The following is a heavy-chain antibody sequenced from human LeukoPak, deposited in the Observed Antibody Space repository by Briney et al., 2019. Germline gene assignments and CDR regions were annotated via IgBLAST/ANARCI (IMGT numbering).Heavy chain of an antibody. CDR3: ARGGPPRDAFDI. CDR1: EFTVSSNY. V-gene: IGHV3-53*01. D-gene: IGHD3-16*01. CDR2: IYSGGNT. J-gene: IGHJ3*02. Sequence: PGGSLRLSCAASEFTVSSNYMRWVRQAPGKGLEWVSVIYSGGNTYYADSVKGRLTISRDNSKNTLSLQMNSLRADDTAVYYCARGGPPRDAFDIWGQGTMVTVSS.